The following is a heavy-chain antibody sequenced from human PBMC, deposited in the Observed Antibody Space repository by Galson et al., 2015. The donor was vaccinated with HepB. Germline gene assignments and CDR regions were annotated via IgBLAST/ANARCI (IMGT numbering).Heavy chain of an antibody. D-gene: IGHD2-2*01. CDR3: ARDISTSCYGGGCYYYYMDV. J-gene: IGHJ6*03. CDR2: ISAYNGNT. V-gene: IGHV1-18*01. Sequence: SVKVSCKASGYTFTSYGISWVRQAPGQGLEWMGWISAYNGNTNYAQKLQGRVTMTTDTSTSTAYMELRSLRSDDTAVYYCARDISTSCYGGGCYYYYMDVWGKGTTVTVSS. CDR1: GYTFTSYG.